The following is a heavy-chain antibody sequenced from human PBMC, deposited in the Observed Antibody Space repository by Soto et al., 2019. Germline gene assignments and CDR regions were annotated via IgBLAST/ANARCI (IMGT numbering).Heavy chain of an antibody. J-gene: IGHJ4*02. Sequence: GASVKVSCKASGYTFTSYAMHWVRQAPGQRLEWMGWINAGNGNAKYSQKFQGRVTITRDTSASTAYMELSSLRSEDTAVYYCARDGYFDWFLDYWGQGTLVTVSS. CDR2: INAGNGNA. CDR1: GYTFTSYA. V-gene: IGHV1-3*01. CDR3: ARDGYFDWFLDY. D-gene: IGHD3-9*01.